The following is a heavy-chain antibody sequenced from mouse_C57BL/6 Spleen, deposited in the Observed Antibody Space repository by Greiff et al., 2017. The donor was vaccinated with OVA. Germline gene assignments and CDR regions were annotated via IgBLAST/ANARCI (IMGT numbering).Heavy chain of an antibody. CDR2: IYPGDGGT. J-gene: IGHJ1*01. Sequence: QVQLQQPGAELVKPGASVKFSCKASGSAFTSYWMNWVKQRPGQGLAWIGQIYPGDGGTNYNGKFKGKATLTADKSSSTAYMQLRSLTSEDSAVSVCASSIGGDTCFDDWGEGTTVTVSS. CDR1: GSAFTSYW. CDR3: ASSIGGDTCFDD. D-gene: IGHD2-13*01. V-gene: IGHV1-80*01.